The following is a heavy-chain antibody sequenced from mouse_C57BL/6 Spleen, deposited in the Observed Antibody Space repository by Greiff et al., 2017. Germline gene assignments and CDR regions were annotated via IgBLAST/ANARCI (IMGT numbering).Heavy chain of an antibody. J-gene: IGHJ2*01. CDR1: GYTFTDYY. CDR3: ARDEDYDRFFDY. Sequence: EVQLQQSGPVLVKPGASVKMSCKASGYTFTDYYMNWVKQSHGKSLEWIGVINPYNGGTSYNQKFKGKATLTVDKSSSTAYMELNSLTSEDSAVXYCARDEDYDRFFDYWGQGTTLTVSS. CDR2: INPYNGGT. D-gene: IGHD2-4*01. V-gene: IGHV1-19*01.